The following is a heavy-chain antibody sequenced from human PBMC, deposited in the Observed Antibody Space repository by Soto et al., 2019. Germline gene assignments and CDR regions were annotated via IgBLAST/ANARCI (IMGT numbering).Heavy chain of an antibody. J-gene: IGHJ4*02. D-gene: IGHD2-2*01. CDR1: GYTFTSYD. CDR2: MNPNSGNT. V-gene: IGHV1-8*01. Sequence: ASVKVSCKASGYTFTSYDINWVRQATGQGLEWMGWMNPNSGNTGYAQKFQGRVTISIDTSKNQFSLKLTSVTAADTAVYYCARHPVYATGWQIDYWGQGALVTVSS. CDR3: ARHPVYATGWQIDY.